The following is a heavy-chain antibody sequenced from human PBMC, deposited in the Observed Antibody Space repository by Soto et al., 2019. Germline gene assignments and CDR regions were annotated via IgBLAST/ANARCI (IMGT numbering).Heavy chain of an antibody. CDR2: FIPVYRTL. V-gene: IGHV1-69*13. J-gene: IGHJ4*02. CDR1: GGSFGNSA. D-gene: IGHD3-3*01. CDR3: ATGVIWIGYFTVDS. Sequence: SVKVSCKASGGSFGNSAINWVRQTPGQGLEWLGGFIPVYRTLNYAQKFQGRVTITADESTGTAYMTLNSLASNDTAVYYCATGVIWIGYFTVDSWGQGTRVTVSS.